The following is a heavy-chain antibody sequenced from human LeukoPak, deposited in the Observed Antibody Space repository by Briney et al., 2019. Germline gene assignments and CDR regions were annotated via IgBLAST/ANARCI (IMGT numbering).Heavy chain of an antibody. Sequence: GGSPRLSCAASGFTFSDYYMSWIRQAPGKGLEWVSYISSSGNTIYYADSVRGRFTISRDNAKNSLYLQMNSLRAEDTAVYYCAKEIGGVVTDSYYFDYWGQGTLVTVSS. CDR1: GFTFSDYY. CDR3: AKEIGGVVTDSYYFDY. V-gene: IGHV3-11*04. J-gene: IGHJ4*02. D-gene: IGHD2-21*02. CDR2: ISSSGNTI.